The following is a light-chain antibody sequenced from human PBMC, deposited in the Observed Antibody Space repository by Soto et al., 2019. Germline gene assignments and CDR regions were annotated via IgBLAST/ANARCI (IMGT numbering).Light chain of an antibody. Sequence: QSVLTQPPSVSGAPGQRVTISCTGSSSNIGAGYDVHWYQQLPGTAPKLLIYGNSNRPSGVPDRFYGSKSGTSASLAITGLQAEDEADYYCQSYDSSLTLVVFGGGTKLTVL. CDR1: SSNIGAGYD. CDR3: QSYDSSLTLVV. V-gene: IGLV1-40*01. CDR2: GNS. J-gene: IGLJ2*01.